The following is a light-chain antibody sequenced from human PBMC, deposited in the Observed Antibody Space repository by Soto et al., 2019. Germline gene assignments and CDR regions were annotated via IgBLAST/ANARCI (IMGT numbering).Light chain of an antibody. J-gene: IGLJ1*01. CDR3: QTWGTGPFMV. Sequence: VLTQSPSASASLGASVKLTCTLTSGHSSYAIAWHQQQPEKGPRYLMKLNSDGSHSKGDGIPDRFSGSSSGAERYLTISSLQSEDEADYYCQTWGTGPFMVFGPGTKLTVL. CDR1: SGHSSYA. V-gene: IGLV4-69*01. CDR2: LNSDGSH.